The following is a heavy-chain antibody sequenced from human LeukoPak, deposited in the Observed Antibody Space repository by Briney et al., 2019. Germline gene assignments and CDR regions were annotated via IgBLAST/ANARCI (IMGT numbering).Heavy chain of an antibody. J-gene: IGHJ3*02. CDR2: IYYSGST. V-gene: IGHV4-59*08. D-gene: IGHD3-16*01. Sequence: SETLSLTCTVSGGSISSYYWSWIRQPPGKGLEWIGYIYYSGSTNYNPSLKSRVTISVDTSKNQFSLKLSSVTAADTAVYYCARRGGTKIDDVLNIGAKGKMVPVSS. CDR1: GGSISSYY. CDR3: ARRGGTKIDDVLNI.